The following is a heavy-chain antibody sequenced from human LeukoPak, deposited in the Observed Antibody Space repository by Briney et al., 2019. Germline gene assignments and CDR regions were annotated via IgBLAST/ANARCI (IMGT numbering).Heavy chain of an antibody. CDR2: IYTSGST. CDR1: GGSISSYY. D-gene: IGHD1-1*01. J-gene: IGHJ6*04. V-gene: IGHV4-4*07. Sequence: SETLSLTCTVSGGSISSYYWSWIRQPAGTGLEWIGRIYTSGSTNYNPSLKSRVAMSVDTSKNQFSLKLSSVTAADTAVYYCASARTTAFMDLWGKGTTVTVSS. CDR3: ASARTTAFMDL.